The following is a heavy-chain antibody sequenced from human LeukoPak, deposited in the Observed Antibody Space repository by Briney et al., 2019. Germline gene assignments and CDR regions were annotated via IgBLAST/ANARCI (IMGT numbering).Heavy chain of an antibody. CDR2: IYYIGST. D-gene: IGHD3-3*01. V-gene: IGHV4-59*01. CDR3: ARDRRFNGMDV. Sequence: PETLSLTCTVSGGSISGYCWSWIRQPPGTGLEWIGDIYYIGSTNYKPSLKSRVTISVDTSKNQFSLNLSSVTAADTAVYYCARDRRFNGMDVWGQGTTVTVSS. J-gene: IGHJ6*02. CDR1: GGSISGYC.